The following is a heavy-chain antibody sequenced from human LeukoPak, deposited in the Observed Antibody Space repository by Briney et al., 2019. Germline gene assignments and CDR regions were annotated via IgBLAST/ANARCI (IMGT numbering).Heavy chain of an antibody. D-gene: IGHD6-19*01. J-gene: IGHJ4*02. V-gene: IGHV3-33*01. CDR3: AREAHSSGWSFDY. CDR2: IWYDGSNK. Sequence: GRSLRLSCAASGFTFSSYGMHWVRQAPGKGLEWVAVIWYDGSNKYYADPVKGRFTISRDNSKNTLYLQMNSLRAEDTAVYYCAREAHSSGWSFDYWGQGTLVTVSS. CDR1: GFTFSSYG.